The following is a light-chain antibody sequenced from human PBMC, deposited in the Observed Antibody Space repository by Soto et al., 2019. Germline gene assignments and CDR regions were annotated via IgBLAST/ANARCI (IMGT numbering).Light chain of an antibody. CDR2: DVS. CDR3: SSYTSSSKV. CDR1: SSDVGGYNY. J-gene: IGLJ1*01. V-gene: IGLV2-14*01. Sequence: QSALTQPASVSGSPGQSITISCTGTSSDVGGYNYVSWYQQHPGKAPKLMIYDVSNRPSGVPNRFSGSKSGNTASLTISGLQAEDEADYYCSSYTSSSKVFGTGTKVTVL.